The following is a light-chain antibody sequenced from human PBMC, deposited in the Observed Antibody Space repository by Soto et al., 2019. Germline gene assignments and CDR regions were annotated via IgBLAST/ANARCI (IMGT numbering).Light chain of an antibody. CDR3: LQHTYLWT. Sequence: DIPMTQSPSSLSASVGDSVTINCRASQDISNNLGWFQQKPWKYPKRLIYAASSLQSGVPSRFSSSGSVTEFTLTISRLQPEDFATYYCLQHTYLWTFSQGNKVEIK. CDR1: QDISNN. J-gene: IGKJ1*01. V-gene: IGKV1-17*01. CDR2: AAS.